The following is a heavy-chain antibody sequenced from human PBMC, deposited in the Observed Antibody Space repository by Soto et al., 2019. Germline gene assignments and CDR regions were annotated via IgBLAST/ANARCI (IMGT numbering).Heavy chain of an antibody. V-gene: IGHV1-8*01. Sequence: ASVKVSCKASRYTFTSYDINWVRQATGQGLEWMGWMNPNSGNTGYAQKFQGRVTMTRNTSISTAYMELSSLRSEDTAVYYCARYSYGYFSSWFDPWGQGTLVTVSS. J-gene: IGHJ5*02. CDR1: RYTFTSYD. CDR3: ARYSYGYFSSWFDP. D-gene: IGHD5-18*01. CDR2: MNPNSGNT.